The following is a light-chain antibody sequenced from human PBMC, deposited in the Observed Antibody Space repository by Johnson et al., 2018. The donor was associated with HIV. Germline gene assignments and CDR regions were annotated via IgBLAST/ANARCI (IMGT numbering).Light chain of an antibody. CDR2: RNN. CDR1: SSNIGGNP. V-gene: IGLV1-44*01. CDR3: AALDDSLNGYV. Sequence: QSVLTQPPSVSAAPGQRVTISCSGSSSNIGGNPVNWYQQLPGTAPKLLIYRNNQRPSGVPDRFSGSKSGTSASLAISGLQAEDEADYYCAALDDSLNGYVFGTGTKVTVL. J-gene: IGLJ1*01.